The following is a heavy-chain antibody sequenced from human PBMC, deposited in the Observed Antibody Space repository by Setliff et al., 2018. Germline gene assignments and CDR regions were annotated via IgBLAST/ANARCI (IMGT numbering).Heavy chain of an antibody. CDR2: INPNTGYT. V-gene: IGHV1-2*02. Sequence: ASVKVSCKASGYIFTGYYMQWVRQAPGQGLEWVGWINPNTGYTNCAQKFQGRVTMTTDTSVSTAYMELHSLTSDDTAMYYCANGEWVRPLDHWGQGTLVTVSS. J-gene: IGHJ1*01. D-gene: IGHD3-10*01. CDR1: GYIFTGYY. CDR3: ANGEWVRPLDH.